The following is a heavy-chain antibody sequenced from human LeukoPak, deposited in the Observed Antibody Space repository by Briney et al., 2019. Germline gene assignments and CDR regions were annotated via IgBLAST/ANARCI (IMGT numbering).Heavy chain of an antibody. J-gene: IGHJ4*02. D-gene: IGHD3-16*01. CDR3: AKDWGN. V-gene: IGHV3-30*02. CDR1: GFILSNYG. Sequence: GGSLRLSCAASGFILSNYGMHWVRQAPGKGLEWVAFIRYDGSNKYHADSVKGRFTISRDNSKNTLYLQMNSLRAEDTAVYYCAKDWGNWGQGTLVAVSS. CDR2: IRYDGSNK.